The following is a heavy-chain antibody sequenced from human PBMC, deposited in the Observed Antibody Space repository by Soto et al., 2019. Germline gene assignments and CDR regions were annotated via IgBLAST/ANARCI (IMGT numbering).Heavy chain of an antibody. CDR2: IIPIFGTA. J-gene: IGHJ6*02. Sequence: SVNVSCKASGGTFSSYAISWVRQAPGQGLEWMGGIIPIFGTANYAQKFQGRVTITADESTSTAYMELSSLRSEDTAVYYCASFYGSGSYYLYYYGMDVWGQGTTVTVSS. D-gene: IGHD3-10*01. CDR3: ASFYGSGSYYLYYYGMDV. V-gene: IGHV1-69*13. CDR1: GGTFSSYA.